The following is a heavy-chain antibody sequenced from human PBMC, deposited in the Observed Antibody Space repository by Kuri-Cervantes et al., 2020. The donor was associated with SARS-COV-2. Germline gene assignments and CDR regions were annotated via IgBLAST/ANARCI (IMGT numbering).Heavy chain of an antibody. J-gene: IGHJ5*02. Sequence: SETLSLTCTVSGGSISGGDYYWSWIRQPPGKGLEWIGYIYYSGSTYYNPSLKSRVTISVDTSKNQFSLKLNSVTAADTAVYYCARGITIFGVVMDLGWFDPWGQGTLVTVSS. CDR1: GGSISGGDYY. CDR2: IYYSGST. V-gene: IGHV4-30-4*02. CDR3: ARGITIFGVVMDLGWFDP. D-gene: IGHD3-3*01.